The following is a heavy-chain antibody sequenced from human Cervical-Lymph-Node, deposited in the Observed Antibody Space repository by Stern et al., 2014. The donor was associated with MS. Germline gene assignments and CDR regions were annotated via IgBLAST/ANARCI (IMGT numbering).Heavy chain of an antibody. CDR1: GGSISSGSYY. CDR3: ARENYPAGYYYYGMDV. CDR2: IYTSGST. V-gene: IGHV4-61*02. J-gene: IGHJ6*02. D-gene: IGHD1-7*01. Sequence: QVQLQESGPGLVKPSQTLSLTCTVSGGSISSGSYYWSWIRQPAGKGLEWLGSIYTSGSTNYNPSLKSRVTISVNTPKTQFSRKLSSGTAADTAVYYCARENYPAGYYYYGMDVWGQGTTVTVSS.